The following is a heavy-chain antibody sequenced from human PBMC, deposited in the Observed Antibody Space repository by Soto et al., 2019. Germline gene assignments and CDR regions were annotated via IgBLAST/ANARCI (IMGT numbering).Heavy chain of an antibody. D-gene: IGHD2-15*01. V-gene: IGHV4-59*01. CDR3: GRTSRWLKPYYFDY. CDR1: GGSIRSYY. Sequence: SETLSLTCNVSGGSIRSYYWGWIRQPPGRGLEWIGYIYYSENTNYNPSLKSRVTMSIDTSKNQFSLNLTSVTAADTSVYYCGRTSRWLKPYYFDYWGQGTLVTVSS. J-gene: IGHJ4*02. CDR2: IYYSENT.